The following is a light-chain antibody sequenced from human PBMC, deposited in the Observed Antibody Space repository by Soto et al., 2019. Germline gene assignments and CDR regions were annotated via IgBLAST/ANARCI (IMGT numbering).Light chain of an antibody. CDR3: QQYNSYSLT. V-gene: IGKV1-5*01. Sequence: DIQMTQSPSTLSASVGDRVTITCRASQTLSSWLAWYQQKPGKAPKLLIYDVSNLESGVPSRFSGSGSGTEFTLTISSLQPDDFVTYYCQQYNSYSLTFGGGTKVEIK. CDR1: QTLSSW. CDR2: DVS. J-gene: IGKJ4*01.